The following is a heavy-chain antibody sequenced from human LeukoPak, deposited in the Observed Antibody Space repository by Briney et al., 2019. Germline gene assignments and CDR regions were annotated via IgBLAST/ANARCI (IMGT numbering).Heavy chain of an antibody. Sequence: SVTLSLTCAVYGGSFSGYYWSWIRQSPGKGLEWIGEINHSGSTNYNPSLKSRVTISVDTSKNQFSLKLSSVTAADTAVYYCAIAPRVPAAMRPNWFDPWGQGTLVTVSS. CDR3: AIAPRVPAAMRPNWFDP. V-gene: IGHV4-34*01. CDR1: GGSFSGYY. CDR2: INHSGST. D-gene: IGHD2-2*01. J-gene: IGHJ5*02.